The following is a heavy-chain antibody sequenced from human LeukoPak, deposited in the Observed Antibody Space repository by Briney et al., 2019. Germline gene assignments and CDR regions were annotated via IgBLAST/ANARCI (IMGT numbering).Heavy chain of an antibody. J-gene: IGHJ2*01. Sequence: SVKVSCKASGGSFTSYAFSWVRQAPGQGLEWMGRFIPMLGIANFPQRFRDRVSLSADMSTSTAYMELSSLRSEDTAMYYCASVRDAYNQGYWYFDLWGRGTLVSVSS. CDR1: GGSFTSYA. CDR3: ASVRDAYNQGYWYFDL. CDR2: FIPMLGIA. V-gene: IGHV1-69*04. D-gene: IGHD5-24*01.